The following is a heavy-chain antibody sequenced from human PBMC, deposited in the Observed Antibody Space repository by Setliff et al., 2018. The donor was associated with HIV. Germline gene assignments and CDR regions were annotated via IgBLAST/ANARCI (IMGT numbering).Heavy chain of an antibody. Sequence: SETLSLTCAVYGGSFSGSYWNWIRQPPGKGLEWIGEINHSGSTNYNPFFKSRVTISGDTSKNQFSLKLTAVTAADTAVYYCARDPPSMGFDYWGQGTLVTVSS. J-gene: IGHJ4*02. D-gene: IGHD2-2*01. V-gene: IGHV4-34*01. CDR3: ARDPPSMGFDY. CDR1: GGSFSGSY. CDR2: INHSGST.